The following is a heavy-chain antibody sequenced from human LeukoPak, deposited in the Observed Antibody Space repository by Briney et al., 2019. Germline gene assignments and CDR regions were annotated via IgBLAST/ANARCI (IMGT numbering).Heavy chain of an antibody. Sequence: KPSETLSLTCTVSGGSISSYYWSWIRRPPGKGLEWIGYIYYSGSTNYNPSLKSRVTISVDTSKNQFSLKLSSVTAADTAVYYCARGLPRSSRYDAFDIWGQGTMVTVSS. D-gene: IGHD6-13*01. J-gene: IGHJ3*02. CDR3: ARGLPRSSRYDAFDI. V-gene: IGHV4-59*08. CDR2: IYYSGST. CDR1: GGSISSYY.